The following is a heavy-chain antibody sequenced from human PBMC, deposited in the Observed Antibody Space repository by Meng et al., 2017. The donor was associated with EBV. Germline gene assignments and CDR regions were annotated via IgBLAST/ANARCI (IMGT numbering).Heavy chain of an antibody. V-gene: IGHV4-39*01. CDR3: ARPFPSWQSPRLDPFGA. Sequence: QLQLRESGPGQVKPSXALSRTWTVSGDSISSFYYWGGILPPPGRGLEWIGSVHYTGSTYYSPSLKSRVTVSVDTSKNQFSLRLTSVTAADTAVYYCARPFPSWQSPRLDPFGALGQGTLGTVSS. J-gene: IGHJ5*02. D-gene: IGHD3-3*02. CDR2: VHYTGST. CDR1: GDSISSFYY.